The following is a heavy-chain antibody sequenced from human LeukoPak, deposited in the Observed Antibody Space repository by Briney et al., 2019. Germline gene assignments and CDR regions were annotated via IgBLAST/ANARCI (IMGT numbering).Heavy chain of an antibody. J-gene: IGHJ5*02. D-gene: IGHD1-26*01. Sequence: SETLSLTCAVYGGSFSGYYWSWIRQPPGKGLEWIGEINHSGSTNYNPSLKSRVTISVDTSKNQFSLKLSSVTAADTAVYYCARHPGPRSRYSGSYATRPNWFDPWGQGTLVTVSS. CDR1: GGSFSGYY. V-gene: IGHV4-34*01. CDR3: ARHPGPRSRYSGSYATRPNWFDP. CDR2: INHSGST.